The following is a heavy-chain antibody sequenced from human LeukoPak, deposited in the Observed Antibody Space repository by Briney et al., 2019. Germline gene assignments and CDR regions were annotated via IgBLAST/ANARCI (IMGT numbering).Heavy chain of an antibody. Sequence: ASVKVSCKASGYTFTSYGISWVRQAPGQGLEWMGWISAYNGNTNYAQKLQGRVTMTTDTSTSTAYMELRSLRSDDTAVYYCARGQYVLLWFVDDMGAFDIWGQGTMVTVSS. CDR3: ARGQYVLLWFVDDMGAFDI. D-gene: IGHD3-10*01. J-gene: IGHJ3*02. V-gene: IGHV1-18*01. CDR2: ISAYNGNT. CDR1: GYTFTSYG.